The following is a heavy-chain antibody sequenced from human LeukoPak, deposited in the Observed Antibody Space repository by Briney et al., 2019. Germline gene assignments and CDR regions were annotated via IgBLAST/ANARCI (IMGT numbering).Heavy chain of an antibody. Sequence: GGSLRLSCAASGFTFSSYGMHWVRQAPGKGLEWVAFIRYDGSNKYYADSVKGRFTISRDNSKNTLYLQMNSLRAEDTAVYNCARGRYCSSTSCHRYYYYGMDVWGQGTTVTVSS. CDR2: IRYDGSNK. CDR3: ARGRYCSSTSCHRYYYYGMDV. V-gene: IGHV3-30*02. D-gene: IGHD2-2*01. CDR1: GFTFSSYG. J-gene: IGHJ6*02.